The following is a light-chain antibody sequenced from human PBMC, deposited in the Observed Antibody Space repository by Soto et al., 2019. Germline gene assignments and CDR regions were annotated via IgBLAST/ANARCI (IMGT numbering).Light chain of an antibody. CDR3: QEYKTYA. J-gene: IGKJ2*01. CDR2: DAS. V-gene: IGKV1-5*01. CDR1: QSISDW. Sequence: DIQLTQSPSTLAASVGDRVTITCRASQSISDWLAWYQQKPGKAPELLISDASTLTPGVPSRFSGSGSGTEFPLIISSLQPDDVATYFCQEYKTYAFGPGTRVEIK.